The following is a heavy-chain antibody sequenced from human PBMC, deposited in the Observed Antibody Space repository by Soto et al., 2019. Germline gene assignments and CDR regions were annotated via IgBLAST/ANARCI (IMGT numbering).Heavy chain of an antibody. CDR2: VYHSGST. V-gene: IGHV4-59*01. J-gene: IGHJ5*02. Sequence: SETLSVTCTVSGDSISSYYWNWSRQPPGKGLEWIGYVYHSGSTKYNPSLKSRVTISVDTSKNQFSLKLSSVIAADTAVYYCARVLYSTGWNWFDPWGQGTLVTVS. CDR3: ARVLYSTGWNWFDP. CDR1: GDSISSYY. D-gene: IGHD6-19*01.